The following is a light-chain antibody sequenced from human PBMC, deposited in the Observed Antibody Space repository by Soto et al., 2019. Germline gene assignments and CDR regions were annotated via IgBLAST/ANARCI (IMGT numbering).Light chain of an antibody. CDR1: QGISSY. CDR3: QQFNSYPYT. CDR2: AAS. V-gene: IGKV1-9*01. Sequence: DIPLTQSPSFLSASVGDRVSITCRASQGISSYLAWYQQKPGKAPKLLIYAASTLLSGVPSRFSGSGSGTEFTLTIGSLQPEDFATYYCQQFNSYPYTFGQGTELEIK. J-gene: IGKJ2*01.